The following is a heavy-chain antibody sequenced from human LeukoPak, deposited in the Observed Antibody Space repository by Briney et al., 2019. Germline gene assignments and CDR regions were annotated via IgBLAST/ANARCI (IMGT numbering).Heavy chain of an antibody. J-gene: IGHJ6*02. CDR2: IYYSGTT. V-gene: IGHV4-59*01. CDR1: GGSISYYY. Sequence: SETLSLTCTVFGGSISYYYWSWIRQSPGKGLEWIGYIYYSGTTNYNPSLKSRVTISVDTSKNQFSLQLRSVTAADTAVYYCAREDPQTTVPEGMDVWGQGTTVTVSS. CDR3: AREDPQTTVPEGMDV. D-gene: IGHD4-17*01.